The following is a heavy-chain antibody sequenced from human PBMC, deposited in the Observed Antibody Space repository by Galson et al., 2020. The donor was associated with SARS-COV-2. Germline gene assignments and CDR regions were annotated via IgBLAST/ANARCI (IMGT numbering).Heavy chain of an antibody. V-gene: IGHV1-2*02. J-gene: IGHJ4*02. CDR3: ARKSLTESSGYDF. CDR2: INLKSGGT. D-gene: IGHD6-25*01. CDR1: GYTFTDYY. Sequence: ASVKVSCKASGYTFTDYYMHWVRQAPGQGLEWMGWINLKSGGTNYAQKFQGRVTMTRDTSISTAYMELSRLGFDDTAVYYCARKSLTESSGYDFWGQGTLVTVSS.